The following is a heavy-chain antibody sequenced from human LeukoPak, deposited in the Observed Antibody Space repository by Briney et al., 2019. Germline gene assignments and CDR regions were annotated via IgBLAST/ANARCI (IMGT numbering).Heavy chain of an antibody. CDR1: GLTFRNFA. CDR3: SGTQTPQREVDY. J-gene: IGHJ4*02. Sequence: GGPLRPSWEPSGLTFRNFAMAWAAQAPGKGRRGFQAISGSGGSTYYADSVKGRFTISRDNSKNTLYLQMNSLRAEDTAVYYCSGTQTPQREVDYWGQGTLVTVSS. CDR2: ISGSGGST. V-gene: IGHV3-23*01.